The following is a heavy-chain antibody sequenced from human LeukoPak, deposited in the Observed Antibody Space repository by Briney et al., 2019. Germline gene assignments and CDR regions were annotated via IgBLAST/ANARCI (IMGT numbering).Heavy chain of an antibody. V-gene: IGHV3-74*01. J-gene: IGHJ4*02. CDR3: ARGYGSGSLRPFDY. D-gene: IGHD3-10*01. CDR1: GFTFSSYW. CDR2: INSDGSST. Sequence: GGSLRLSCAVSGFTFSSYWMHGVRQAPGKGLVWVSRINSDGSSTSYADSVKGRFTISRDNAKNTLYLQMNSLRAEDTAVYYCARGYGSGSLRPFDYWGQGTLVTVPS.